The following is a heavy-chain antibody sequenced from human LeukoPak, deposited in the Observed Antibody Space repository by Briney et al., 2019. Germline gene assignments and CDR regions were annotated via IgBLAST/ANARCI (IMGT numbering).Heavy chain of an antibody. J-gene: IGHJ4*02. CDR1: GYTFTSYY. CDR3: ARVRADSSGHYYFDY. V-gene: IGHV1-46*01. Sequence: GASVKVSCKASGYTFTSYYMHWVRQAPGQGLEWMGIINPSGGSTSYAQKFQGRVTMTRDTSTSTVYMELCSLRSEDTAVYYCARVRADSSGHYYFDYWGQGTLVTVSS. CDR2: INPSGGST. D-gene: IGHD3-22*01.